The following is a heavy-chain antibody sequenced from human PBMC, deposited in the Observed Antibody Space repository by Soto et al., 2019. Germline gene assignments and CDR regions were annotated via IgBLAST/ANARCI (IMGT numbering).Heavy chain of an antibody. D-gene: IGHD5-18*01. CDR3: ARDICRYGAEFDY. CDR1: GFTFSDYY. Sequence: GGTLGLSCAASGFTFSDYYMSWIRQAPGKGLEWVSYISSSSSYTNYADSVKGRFTISRDNAKNSLYLQMNSLRAEDTAVYYGARDICRYGAEFDYWGQGTLVTVSS. CDR2: ISSSSSYT. V-gene: IGHV3-11*06. J-gene: IGHJ4*02.